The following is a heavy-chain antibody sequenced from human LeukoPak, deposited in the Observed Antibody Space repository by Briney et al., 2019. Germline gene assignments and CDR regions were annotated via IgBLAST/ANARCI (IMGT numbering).Heavy chain of an antibody. J-gene: IGHJ5*02. Sequence: ASVKVSCKVSGYTLTELSMHWVRQALGKGLEWMGGFDPENGETIYAQKFQGRVTMTEDTSTDTAYMELSSLRSEDTAVYYCATNRLTIFGVVAGFDPWGQGTLVTVSS. CDR3: ATNRLTIFGVVAGFDP. CDR2: FDPENGET. V-gene: IGHV1-24*01. CDR1: GYTLTELS. D-gene: IGHD3-3*01.